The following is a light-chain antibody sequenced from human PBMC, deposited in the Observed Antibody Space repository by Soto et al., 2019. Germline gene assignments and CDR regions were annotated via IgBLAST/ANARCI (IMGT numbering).Light chain of an antibody. CDR3: QQRSNCPLT. J-gene: IGKJ4*01. CDR2: DAS. CDR1: QSVVNY. V-gene: IGKV3-11*01. Sequence: EIVLTQSPVTLSLSPGERATLSCRASQSVVNYLAWYQQKPGQAPRLLIYDASKRATGIPARFSGSGYGTDFTLTISSLEPEDFAIYYCQQRSNCPLTFGGGTKVEIK.